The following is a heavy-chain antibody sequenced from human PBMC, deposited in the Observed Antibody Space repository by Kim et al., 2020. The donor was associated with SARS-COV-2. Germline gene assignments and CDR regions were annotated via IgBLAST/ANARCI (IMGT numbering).Heavy chain of an antibody. CDR2: ISYDGSNK. D-gene: IGHD6-19*01. V-gene: IGHV3-30-3*01. CDR1: GFTFSSYA. CDR3: ARGSQQWLVRGAFDI. Sequence: GGSLRLSCAASGFTFSSYAMHWVRQAQGTGLEWVAVISYDGSNKYYADSVKGRFTISRDNSKNTLYLQMNSLRAEDTAVYYCARGSQQWLVRGAFDIWGQGTMVTVSS. J-gene: IGHJ3*02.